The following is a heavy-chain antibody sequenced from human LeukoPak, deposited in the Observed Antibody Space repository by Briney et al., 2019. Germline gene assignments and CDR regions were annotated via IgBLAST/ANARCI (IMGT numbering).Heavy chain of an antibody. CDR3: ARADAFSGDH. CDR2: IHPEGNEK. CDR1: GFSFTNFW. J-gene: IGHJ4*02. Sequence: GGSLRLSCAVSGFSFTNFWMSWVRQAPGRGLEWVANIHPEGNEKYHVESVKGRLTISRDNTKNLLFLQMNGLRVEDTAVYYCARADAFSGDHWGQGTLVTVSS. V-gene: IGHV3-7*04.